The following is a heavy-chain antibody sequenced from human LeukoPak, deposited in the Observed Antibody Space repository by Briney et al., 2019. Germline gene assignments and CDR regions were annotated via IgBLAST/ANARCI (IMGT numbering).Heavy chain of an antibody. Sequence: PSGTLSLTCTVSGASISSSNWWTWVRQPPGEALEWIGEIYHAGSTKYNPSLKSRHTISVDKSSNSFSLSLTSVTAADTAFYYCARAAAVTGQFDFWGQGTLVTVSS. CDR1: GASISSSNW. J-gene: IGHJ4*02. CDR2: IYHAGST. V-gene: IGHV4-4*02. D-gene: IGHD6-19*01. CDR3: ARAAAVTGQFDF.